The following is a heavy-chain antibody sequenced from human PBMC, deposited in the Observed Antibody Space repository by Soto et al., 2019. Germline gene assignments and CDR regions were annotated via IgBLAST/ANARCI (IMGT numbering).Heavy chain of an antibody. CDR3: GREYCRGGRCYSPDY. CDR1: GYTFTTFG. V-gene: IGHV1-18*01. D-gene: IGHD2-15*01. J-gene: IGHJ4*02. Sequence: ASVKVSCKASGYTFTTFGISWVRQAPGQGLEWMGWTSTNNGDTYYAPRFQGRVTVTKDTSTRTAYMELRSLGSDDTAVYYCGREYCRGGRCYSPDYSGQGTLVTVST. CDR2: TSTNNGDT.